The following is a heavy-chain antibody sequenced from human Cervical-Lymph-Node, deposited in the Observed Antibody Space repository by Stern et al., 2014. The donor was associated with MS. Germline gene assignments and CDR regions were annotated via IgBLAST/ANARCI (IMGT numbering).Heavy chain of an antibody. Sequence: VQLVESGGGFVKPGGSLRLSCAASGFTFPYTSLSWVRQAPGKGLEWVGRVKSRKDGGSADYSAFVKDRVTISRDDSRSTLYLQINGLEIEDTAMYYCTALRKYWGQGPLLIVSS. CDR1: GFTFPYTS. J-gene: IGHJ4*02. D-gene: IGHD6-6*01. V-gene: IGHV3-15*01. CDR2: VKSRKDGGSA. CDR3: TALRKY.